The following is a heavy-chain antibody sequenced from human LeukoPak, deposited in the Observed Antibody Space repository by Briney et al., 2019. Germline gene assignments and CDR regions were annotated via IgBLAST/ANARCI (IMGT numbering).Heavy chain of an antibody. V-gene: IGHV3-23*01. D-gene: IGHD3-22*01. J-gene: IGHJ5*01. CDR2: ISGSGSSK. CDR3: AKGSGSGYSSSDS. Sequence: GGSLRLSCAASAFTFSDAWMSWVRQAPGKGLEWVSAISGSGSSKYYPDSVKGRFTISRDNSKNTLYLQMNSLRAEDTAVYYCAKGSGSGYSSSDSWGQGTLVTVSS. CDR1: AFTFSDAW.